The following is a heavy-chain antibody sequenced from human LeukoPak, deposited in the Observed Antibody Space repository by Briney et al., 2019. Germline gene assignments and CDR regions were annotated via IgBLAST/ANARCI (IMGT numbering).Heavy chain of an antibody. J-gene: IGHJ5*02. V-gene: IGHV4-61*01. D-gene: IGHD2-15*01. CDR1: GGSVRSGSYY. CDR3: ARRSCSGGNCYSGHSWFDT. CDR2: IWYSEST. Sequence: PSETRSLTCAVSGGSVRSGSYYWSWIRQPPGKGLEWIGYIWYSESTNYNPALKSRVTISVDTSKNQFSLKVNSVTAADTAAYYCARRSCSGGNCYSGHSWFDTWGQGTPVTVSS.